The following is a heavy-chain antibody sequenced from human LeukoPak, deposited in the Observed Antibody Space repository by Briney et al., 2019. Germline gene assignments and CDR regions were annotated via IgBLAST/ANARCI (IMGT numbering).Heavy chain of an antibody. V-gene: IGHV3-53*01. CDR3: ARDPPVCSASCLDY. J-gene: IGHJ4*02. D-gene: IGHD2-2*01. CDR1: GFTISTNY. Sequence: GGSLRLSCAASGFTISTNYMSWVRQAPGKGLEWVSVIHSGGSTYYADSVKGRFTISRDNSKNTLYLQMNSLRVEDTAVYYCARDPPVCSASCLDYWGQGTLVTVSS. CDR2: IHSGGST.